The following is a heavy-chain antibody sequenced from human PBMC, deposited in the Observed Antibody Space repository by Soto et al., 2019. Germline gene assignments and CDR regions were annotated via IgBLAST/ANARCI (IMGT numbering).Heavy chain of an antibody. CDR2: ISTYNGKT. Sequence: QVQLVQSAAEVKKPGASVKVSCKTSGYTFSTYPISWVRQAPRQGLEWVGWISTYNGKTNYGQHFQRRVTITTDTSTSTAYLDLRNLRSDDTAVYYCARDRVEAALSTFDQWGQGTLVTVSS. CDR3: ARDRVEAALSTFDQ. V-gene: IGHV1-18*01. CDR1: GYTFSTYP. D-gene: IGHD2-2*01. J-gene: IGHJ4*02.